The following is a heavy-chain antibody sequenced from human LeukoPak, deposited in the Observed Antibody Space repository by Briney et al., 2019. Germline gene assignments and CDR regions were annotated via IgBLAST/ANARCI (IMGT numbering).Heavy chain of an antibody. CDR3: ARCYYQLLSYYYYYYMDV. CDR2: IIPIFGTA. Sequence: ASVKVSCKASGGTFSSYAISWVRQAPGQGLEWMGGIIPIFGTANYAQKFQGRVTITADESTITAYMELSSLRSEDTAVYYCARCYYQLLSYYYYYYMDVWGKGTTVTVSS. V-gene: IGHV1-69*13. CDR1: GGTFSSYA. D-gene: IGHD2-2*01. J-gene: IGHJ6*03.